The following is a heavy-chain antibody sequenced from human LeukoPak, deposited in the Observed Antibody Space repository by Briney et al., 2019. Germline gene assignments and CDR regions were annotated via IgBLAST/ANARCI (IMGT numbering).Heavy chain of an antibody. CDR1: GYSFTDYY. CDR2: IIPNSGGI. CDR3: SRGSQGHLPFDY. Sequence: GASVKVSCKTCGYSFTDYYIYWVRQAPGQGLEWMGWIIPNSGGIIYAKKFQGRVTMTMDTSITTAYMELSNLRSDDTAVYYCSRGSQGHLPFDYWGQGTLVTVSS. V-gene: IGHV1-2*02. J-gene: IGHJ4*02.